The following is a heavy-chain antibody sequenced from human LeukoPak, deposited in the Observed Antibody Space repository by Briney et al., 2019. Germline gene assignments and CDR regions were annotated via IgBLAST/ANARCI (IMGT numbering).Heavy chain of an antibody. D-gene: IGHD3-22*01. J-gene: IGHJ4*02. V-gene: IGHV4-59*01. CDR3: ARDTRSHDSSGYYFFDF. CDR2: INYSGST. Sequence: SETLSLTCTVSGASIRSYYWNWLRQPPGKGLEWIGYINYSGSTNSNPSLKSRATISMDTSKHHFSLKLSSVTAADTAVYYCARDTRSHDSSGYYFFDFWGQGTLVTVSS. CDR1: GASIRSYY.